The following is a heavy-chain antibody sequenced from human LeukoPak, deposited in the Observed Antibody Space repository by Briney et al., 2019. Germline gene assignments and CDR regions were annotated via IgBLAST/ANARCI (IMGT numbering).Heavy chain of an antibody. V-gene: IGHV4-59*06. Sequence: PSETLSLTCTVSGGSISSYYWSWIRQPPGKGLEWVGYVHNSWNTYYNPSLKSRVTISVDTSRNHFSLKLTSVTAADTAVYYCARGFLDVVATTDRPEGLDFWGQGTLVTVSS. D-gene: IGHD5-12*01. J-gene: IGHJ4*02. CDR3: ARGFLDVVATTDRPEGLDF. CDR2: VHNSWNT. CDR1: GGSISSYY.